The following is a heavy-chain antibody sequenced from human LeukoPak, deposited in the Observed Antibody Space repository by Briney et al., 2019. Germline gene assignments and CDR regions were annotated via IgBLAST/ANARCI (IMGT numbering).Heavy chain of an antibody. CDR3: ARGDGYNFFDY. V-gene: IGHV3-53*01. D-gene: IGHD5-24*01. CDR2: FYVGGAT. J-gene: IGHJ4*02. Sequence: PGGPLRLSCAVSGFSVTNNYMSWVRQAPGKGLEWVPVFYVGGATYYADSVKGRFTISRDNSENTLYPQMKSLRAEDTAVYYCARGDGYNFFDYWGQGTLVTVSS. CDR1: GFSVTNNY.